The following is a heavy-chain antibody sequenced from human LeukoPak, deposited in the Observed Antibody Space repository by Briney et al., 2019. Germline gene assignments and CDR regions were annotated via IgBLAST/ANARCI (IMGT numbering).Heavy chain of an antibody. J-gene: IGHJ4*02. Sequence: PSETLSLTCTVSGGSISSSSYYWGWIRQPPGKGLEWIGSIYYSGSTNYNPSLKSRVTISVDTSKNQFSLKLSSVTAADTAVYYCARDNPYYDSSGYHYYFDYWGQGTLVTVSS. CDR3: ARDNPYYDSSGYHYYFDY. D-gene: IGHD3-22*01. CDR1: GGSISSSSYY. CDR2: IYYSGST. V-gene: IGHV4-39*07.